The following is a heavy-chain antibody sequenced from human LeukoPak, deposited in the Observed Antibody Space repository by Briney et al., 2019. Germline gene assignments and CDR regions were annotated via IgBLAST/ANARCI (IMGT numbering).Heavy chain of an antibody. CDR2: IYYSGST. CDR3: ARYGSGWHDY. Sequence: SETLSLTCTVSGGSISSHYWSWIRQPPGKGLEWIGYIYYSGSTNYNPSLKSRDTISVDTSKNQFSLKLSSVTAADTAVYYCARYGSGWHDYWGQGTLVTVSS. J-gene: IGHJ4*02. V-gene: IGHV4-59*11. CDR1: GGSISSHY. D-gene: IGHD6-25*01.